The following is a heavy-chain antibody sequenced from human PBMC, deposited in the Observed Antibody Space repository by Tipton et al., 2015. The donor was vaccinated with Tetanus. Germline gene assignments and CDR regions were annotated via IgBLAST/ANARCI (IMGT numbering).Heavy chain of an antibody. D-gene: IGHD3-3*01. J-gene: IGHJ4*02. CDR3: ARHNSGYFTFFDY. Sequence: TLSLTCTVSGGSIRGGTFYWGWIRQPPGKGLEWIGSIYESGDTYYIPSLKSRVTISVDTSRNQFSLRLSSVTAADTAVYYCARHNSGYFTFFDYWGQGTLVTVSS. CDR2: IYESGDT. CDR1: GGSIRGGTFY. V-gene: IGHV4-39*01.